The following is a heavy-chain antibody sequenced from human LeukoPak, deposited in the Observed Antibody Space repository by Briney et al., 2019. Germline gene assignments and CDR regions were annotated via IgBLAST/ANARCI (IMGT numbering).Heavy chain of an antibody. Sequence: QPGGSLRLSCVASGFTFTQYWMTWVRQAPGKGLEWVARPHPDGSERNYVGSVGGHFTVFGDNAKGSLFLQMHSLRVEDTAVYYCARGGYSFDYLGQGTLVTVPS. D-gene: IGHD5-12*01. V-gene: IGHV3-7*01. CDR3: ARGGYSFDY. J-gene: IGHJ4*02. CDR2: PHPDGSER. CDR1: GFTFTQYW.